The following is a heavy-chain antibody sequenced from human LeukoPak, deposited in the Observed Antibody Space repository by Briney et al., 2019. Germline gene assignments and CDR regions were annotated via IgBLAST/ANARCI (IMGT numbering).Heavy chain of an antibody. V-gene: IGHV1-8*01. CDR3: ARDPSGGVGDYPLYYYYGMDV. CDR2: MNPNSGNT. CDR1: GYTFTSYD. Sequence: ASVKVSCKASGYTFTSYDINWVRQATGQGLEWMGWMNPNSGNTGYAQKFQGRVTMTRNTSISAAYMELSSLRSEDTAVYYCARDPSGGVGDYPLYYYYGMDVWGQGTTVTVSS. D-gene: IGHD4-17*01. J-gene: IGHJ6*02.